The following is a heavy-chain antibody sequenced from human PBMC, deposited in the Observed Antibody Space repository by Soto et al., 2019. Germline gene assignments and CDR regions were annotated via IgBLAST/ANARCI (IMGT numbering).Heavy chain of an antibody. CDR3: ARPEYYYDSRGYYGY. CDR1: GFTFSSYS. V-gene: IGHV3-21*01. Sequence: EVQLVESGGGLVKPGGSLRLSCAASGFTFSSYSMNWVRQAPGKGLEWVSSISSSSSYIYYADSVKGRLTISRDNAKNSLYLQMNSLRAADTGVYYCARPEYYYDSRGYYGYWGQGTLVTVSS. J-gene: IGHJ4*02. D-gene: IGHD3-22*01. CDR2: ISSSSSYI.